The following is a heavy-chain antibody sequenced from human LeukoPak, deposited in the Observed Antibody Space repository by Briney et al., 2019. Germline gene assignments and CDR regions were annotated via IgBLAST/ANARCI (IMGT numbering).Heavy chain of an antibody. CDR1: GFTVSSNY. CDR2: IYSGGST. V-gene: IGHV3-53*01. D-gene: IGHD5-18*01. Sequence: PGGSLRLSCAASGFTVSSNYMSWVRQAPGKGLEWVSVIYSGGSTYYADSVKGRFTISRDNSKNTLYLQMNSLRAEDTAVYYCASCGYSYGYWRYYMDVWGKGTTVTISS. CDR3: ASCGYSYGYWRYYMDV. J-gene: IGHJ6*03.